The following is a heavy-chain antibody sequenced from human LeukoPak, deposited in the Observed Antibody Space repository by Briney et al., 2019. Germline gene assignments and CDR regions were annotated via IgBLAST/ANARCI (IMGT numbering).Heavy chain of an antibody. CDR2: TYYRSKWYN. CDR3: ARDGWGYYFDY. D-gene: IGHD6-19*01. J-gene: IGHJ4*02. CDR1: GDIVSSNSAA. Sequence: SQTLSLTCAISGDIVSSNSAAWTWIRQSPSRGLEWLGRTYYRSKWYNDYEVSMKSRITFNADTSKNQVSLQLSSVTPEDTAVYYCARDGWGYYFDYWGQGTLVTVSS. V-gene: IGHV6-1*01.